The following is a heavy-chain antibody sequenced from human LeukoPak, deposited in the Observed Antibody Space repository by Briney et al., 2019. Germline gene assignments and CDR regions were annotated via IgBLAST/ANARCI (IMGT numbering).Heavy chain of an antibody. CDR1: GFTFSAYV. CDR2: ISTDGNEK. CDR3: VRDGGYTGGWTYGAGDY. J-gene: IGHJ4*01. D-gene: IGHD2-8*02. Sequence: PGGSLGLSCAASGFTFSAYVMHWVRQAPGKGLECVAVISTDGNEKYYADSVKGRFSISRDNSKNTLYLQMSSLRTEDTAVYYCVRDGGYTGGWTYGAGDYWGQGNLVTVSS. V-gene: IGHV3-30*04.